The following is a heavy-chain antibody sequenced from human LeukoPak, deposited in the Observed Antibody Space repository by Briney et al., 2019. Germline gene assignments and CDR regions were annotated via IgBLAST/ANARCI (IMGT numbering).Heavy chain of an antibody. CDR2: IRRNSDYI. CDR1: GFILSTYT. CDR3: ASSFDREGY. D-gene: IGHD3-9*01. J-gene: IGHJ4*02. Sequence: KPGGSLRLSCAASGFILSTYTMNWVRQAPGKGLEWVSSIRRNSDYIFYADSVKGRFTISRDNAKNSLYLQMNSLRAEDTALYYCASSFDREGYWGQGALVTVSS. V-gene: IGHV3-21*01.